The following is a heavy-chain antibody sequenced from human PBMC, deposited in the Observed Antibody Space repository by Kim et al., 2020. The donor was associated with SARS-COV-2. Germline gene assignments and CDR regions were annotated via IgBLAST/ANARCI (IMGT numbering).Heavy chain of an antibody. V-gene: IGHV3-48*04. CDR3: AREPPMVRGVIGMDV. J-gene: IGHJ6*02. D-gene: IGHD3-10*01. CDR1: GFTFSSYS. CDR2: ISSSSSTI. Sequence: GSLRLSCAASGFTFSSYSMNWVRQAPGKGLEWVSYISSSSSTIYYADSVKGRFTISRDNAKNSLYLQMNSLRAEDTAVYYCAREPPMVRGVIGMDVWGQGTTVTVSS.